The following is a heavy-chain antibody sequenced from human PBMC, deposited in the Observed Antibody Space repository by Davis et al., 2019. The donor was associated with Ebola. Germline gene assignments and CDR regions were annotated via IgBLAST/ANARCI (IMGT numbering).Heavy chain of an antibody. D-gene: IGHD6-13*01. CDR1: GYSFTSYW. CDR3: ASVPSSWSLGMDV. J-gene: IGHJ6*02. Sequence: PGGSLRLSCKGSGYSFTSYWISRVRQMPGKGLEWMGRIDPSDSYTNYSPSFQGHVTISADKSISTAYLQWSSLKASDTAMYYCASVPSSWSLGMDVWGQGTTVTVSS. V-gene: IGHV5-10-1*01. CDR2: IDPSDSYT.